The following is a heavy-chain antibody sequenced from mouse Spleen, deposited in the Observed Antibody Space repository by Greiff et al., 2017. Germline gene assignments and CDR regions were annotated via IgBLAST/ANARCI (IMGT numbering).Heavy chain of an antibody. CDR1: GYTFTDYE. D-gene: IGHD2-5*01. CDR3: TSPAYYSILYAMDY. V-gene: IGHV1-15*01. CDR2: IDPETGGT. J-gene: IGHJ4*01. Sequence: QVQLKQSGAELVRPGASVTLSCKASGYTFTDYEMHWVKQTPVHGLEWIGAIDPETGGTAYNQKFKGKAILTADKSSSTAYMELCSLTSEDSAVYYCTSPAYYSILYAMDYWGQGTSVTVSS.